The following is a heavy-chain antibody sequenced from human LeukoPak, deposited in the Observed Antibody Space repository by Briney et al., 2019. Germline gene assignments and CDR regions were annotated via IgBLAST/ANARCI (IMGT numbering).Heavy chain of an antibody. Sequence: PGGSLRLSCAASGFTFSSYGMHWVRQAPGKGLEWMAVIWYDGSNKYYADSVKGRFTISRDNSKNTLYLQMNSLRAEDTAVYCCARGDGGGPMAYYYYGMDVWGQGTTVTVSS. D-gene: IGHD4-23*01. CDR3: ARGDGGGPMAYYYYGMDV. V-gene: IGHV3-33*01. CDR2: IWYDGSNK. CDR1: GFTFSSYG. J-gene: IGHJ6*02.